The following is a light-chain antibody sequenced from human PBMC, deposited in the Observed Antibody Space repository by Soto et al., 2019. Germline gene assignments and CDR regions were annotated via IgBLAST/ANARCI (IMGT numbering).Light chain of an antibody. CDR2: GAS. CDR1: QSVSSN. CDR3: QQYNYWPT. Sequence: EIVMTQSPATLSVSPGSRATISFRASQSVSSNLAWYQQKPGQAPRLLIYGASTRASGIPARFSGSGSGTEFTLTISSLQSEDFAVDYCQQYNYWPTFGQGTKVDIK. V-gene: IGKV3-15*01. J-gene: IGKJ1*01.